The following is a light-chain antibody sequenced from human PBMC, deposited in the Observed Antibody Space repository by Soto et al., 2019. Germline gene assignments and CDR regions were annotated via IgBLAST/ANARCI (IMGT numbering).Light chain of an antibody. J-gene: IGKJ2*01. V-gene: IGKV3-11*01. CDR3: QQRSNWPPGYT. Sequence: EIVLTQSPATLSLSPGERATLSCRASQSVSSYLAWYQQKPGQAPRLLIYDASNRATGIPARFSGSGSGTDFTLTISSLEPEDFALYYCQQRSNWPPGYTCGHGTKLEIK. CDR1: QSVSSY. CDR2: DAS.